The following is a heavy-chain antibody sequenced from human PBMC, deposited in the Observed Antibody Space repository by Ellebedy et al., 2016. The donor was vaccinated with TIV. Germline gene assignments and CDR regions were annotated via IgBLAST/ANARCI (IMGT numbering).Heavy chain of an antibody. Sequence: AASVKVSCKASGYTVTSNYIHWVRQAPGQGLEWMGVINPSGDGTNFAQEFLGRVAMTRDASTRTVYLDLSSLRLEGTAVYYCARESPSTGLFEDWGQGTLVTVSS. D-gene: IGHD1-14*01. CDR1: GYTVTSNY. J-gene: IGHJ4*02. CDR3: ARESPSTGLFED. V-gene: IGHV1-46*01. CDR2: INPSGDGT.